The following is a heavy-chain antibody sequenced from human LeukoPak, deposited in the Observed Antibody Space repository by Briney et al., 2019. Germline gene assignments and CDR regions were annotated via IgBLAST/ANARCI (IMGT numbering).Heavy chain of an antibody. V-gene: IGHV4-59*11. CDR2: IYYNGDT. D-gene: IGHD2-2*01. Sequence: SETLSLTCTVSGGVLCNHYWSWIRQTPGKGLEWIGYIYYNGDTKYNPSLESRVTISRDTSQSQFFLEMTSVTAADTAVYHCARFQMGDIVVPVRQPRPPPPRFFDSWGRGILVTVSS. CDR1: GGVLCNHY. CDR3: ARFQMGDIVVPVRQPRPPPPRFFDS. J-gene: IGHJ4*02.